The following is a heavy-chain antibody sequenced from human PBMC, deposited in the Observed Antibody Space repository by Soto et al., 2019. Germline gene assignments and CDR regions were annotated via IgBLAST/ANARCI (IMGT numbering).Heavy chain of an antibody. V-gene: IGHV1-69*12. CDR2: IIPIFGTA. CDR3: ARGYSYGYPLGAVDY. D-gene: IGHD5-18*01. Sequence: QVQLVQSGAEVKKPGSSVKVSCKASGGSFSRYAISWGRQAPGQGLEWMGGIIPIFGTANYAQKFQGRVTITADESTSTAYMELSSLRSEDTAVYYCARGYSYGYPLGAVDYWGQGTLVTVSS. J-gene: IGHJ4*02. CDR1: GGSFSRYA.